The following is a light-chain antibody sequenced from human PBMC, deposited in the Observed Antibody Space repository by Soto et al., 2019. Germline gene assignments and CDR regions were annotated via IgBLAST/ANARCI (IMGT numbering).Light chain of an antibody. CDR3: HQYGSSPRT. Sequence: EIVLTQSPGTLSLSPGERATLSCRASQSVSSNYLAWYQQNPGQAPRLLIYGASSRATGIPDRFSGSGSGTDFTLTISRLEPEDFAVCYCHQYGSSPRTFGQGTKVDIK. CDR2: GAS. V-gene: IGKV3-20*01. CDR1: QSVSSNY. J-gene: IGKJ1*01.